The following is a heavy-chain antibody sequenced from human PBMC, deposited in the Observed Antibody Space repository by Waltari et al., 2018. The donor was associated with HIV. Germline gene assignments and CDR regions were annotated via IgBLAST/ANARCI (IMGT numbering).Heavy chain of an antibody. CDR1: GFTFSNYE. V-gene: IGHV3-48*03. J-gene: IGHJ6*02. Sequence: EVQLVESGGGLVQPGGSLRLSCAASGFTFSNYEMNWVRQAPGKGLEGVSYISSSGNTIHYADSVKGRFTISGDNAKNSLYLQMNSLRAEDTAVYYCARDLGGSGWYDYYYGMDVWGQGTTVTVSS. D-gene: IGHD6-19*01. CDR3: ARDLGGSGWYDYYYGMDV. CDR2: ISSSGNTI.